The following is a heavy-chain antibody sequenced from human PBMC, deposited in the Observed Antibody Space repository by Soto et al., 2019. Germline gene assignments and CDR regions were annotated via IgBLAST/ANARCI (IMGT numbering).Heavy chain of an antibody. Sequence: ASVKVSCKASGYTFTGYYMHWVRQAPGQGLEWMGWINPNSGGTNYAQKFQGWVTMTRDTSISTAYMELSRLRSDDTAVYYCARDAPVPTGYSYGYGNYYYGMDVWGQGTTVTVSS. D-gene: IGHD5-18*01. J-gene: IGHJ6*02. CDR1: GYTFTGYY. CDR2: INPNSGGT. V-gene: IGHV1-2*04. CDR3: ARDAPVPTGYSYGYGNYYYGMDV.